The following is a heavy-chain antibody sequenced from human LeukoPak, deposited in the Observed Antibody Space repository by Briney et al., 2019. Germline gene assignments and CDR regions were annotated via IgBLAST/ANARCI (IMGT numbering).Heavy chain of an antibody. Sequence: GESLQISCKGSGYSFTSYWIGWVRQLPGKGLEWMGIIYPGDSDTRYSPSFQGQVTISADKSISTAYLQWSSLKASDTAMYYCARRIVGATLGGGNWFDPWGQGTLVTVSS. CDR1: GYSFTSYW. D-gene: IGHD1-26*01. CDR3: ARRIVGATLGGGNWFDP. V-gene: IGHV5-51*01. J-gene: IGHJ5*02. CDR2: IYPGDSDT.